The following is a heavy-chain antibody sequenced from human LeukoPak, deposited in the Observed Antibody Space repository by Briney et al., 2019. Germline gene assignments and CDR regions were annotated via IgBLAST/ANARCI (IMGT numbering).Heavy chain of an antibody. CDR2: INTDGSST. CDR3: AKGYSGSYGGGAFDI. V-gene: IGHV3-74*01. D-gene: IGHD1-26*01. CDR1: GFTFSSYW. Sequence: GGSLRLSCAASGFTFSSYWMHWVRQAPGKGLVWVSRINTDGSSTSYADSVKGRFTISRDNAKNSLYLQMNSLRAEDMALYYCAKGYSGSYGGGAFDIWGQGTMVTVSS. J-gene: IGHJ3*02.